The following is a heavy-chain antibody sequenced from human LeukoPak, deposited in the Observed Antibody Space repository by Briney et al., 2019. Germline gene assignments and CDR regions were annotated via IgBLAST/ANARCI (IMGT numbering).Heavy chain of an antibody. CDR2: IKKDGSEK. J-gene: IGHJ4*02. D-gene: IGHD3-22*01. Sequence: GGSLRLSCAASGFTFSSYWMSWVRQAPGKGLEWVANIKKDGSEKYYLDSVRGRFTISRDNAKTSLYLRMNSLRAEDTAVYYCARSFQYYYDSSGSFWGQGTLVTVSS. V-gene: IGHV3-7*03. CDR1: GFTFSSYW. CDR3: ARSFQYYYDSSGSF.